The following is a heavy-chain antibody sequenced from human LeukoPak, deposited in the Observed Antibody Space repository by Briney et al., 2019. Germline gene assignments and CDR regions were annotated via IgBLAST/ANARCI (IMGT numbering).Heavy chain of an antibody. J-gene: IGHJ4*02. Sequence: SETLSLTCTVSGGSISSYYWSWIRQPAGKGLESIGHISTSGSTNYNPFLKSRVTMSVDTSKNQFSLKLSSVTAADTAVYYCARDYYDSSGYLGGQDYWGQGTLVTVSS. D-gene: IGHD3-22*01. CDR2: ISTSGST. V-gene: IGHV4-4*07. CDR1: GGSISSYY. CDR3: ARDYYDSSGYLGGQDY.